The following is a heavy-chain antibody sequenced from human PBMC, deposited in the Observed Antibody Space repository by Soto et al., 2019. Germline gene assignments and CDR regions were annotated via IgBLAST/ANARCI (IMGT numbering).Heavy chain of an antibody. CDR2: IIPIFGTA. V-gene: IGHV1-69*06. J-gene: IGHJ6*02. CDR3: ARDGLGIAARPGTYYYYGMDV. D-gene: IGHD6-6*01. CDR1: GGTFSSYA. Sequence: SVKVSCKASGGTFSSYAISWVRQAPVQGLEWMGGIIPIFGTANYAQKFQGRVTITADKSTSTAYMELSSLRSEDTAVYYCARDGLGIAARPGTYYYYGMDVWGQGTTVTVSS.